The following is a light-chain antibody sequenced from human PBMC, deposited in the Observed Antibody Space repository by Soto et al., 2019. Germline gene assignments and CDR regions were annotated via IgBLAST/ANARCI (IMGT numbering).Light chain of an antibody. Sequence: AIRMTQSPSSFSASTGDRVTITCRGSLGVSSYLAWYQQKPGKAPKLLIYAASTLQSGVPSRFSGSGSGTDFTLTISFLQSEDFATYYCQQYYSYPRTFGQGTKLEIK. CDR1: LGVSSY. V-gene: IGKV1-8*01. J-gene: IGKJ2*02. CDR3: QQYYSYPRT. CDR2: AAS.